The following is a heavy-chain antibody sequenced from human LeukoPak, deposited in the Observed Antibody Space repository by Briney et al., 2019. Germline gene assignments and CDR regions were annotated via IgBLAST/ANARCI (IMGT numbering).Heavy chain of an antibody. CDR2: ISSSGSTI. D-gene: IGHD1-20*01. CDR1: GSTFSSYE. CDR3: ARDRSVDNWNDLTRFDS. J-gene: IGHJ4*02. V-gene: IGHV3-48*03. Sequence: PGGSLRLSCAASGSTFSSYEMNWVRQAPGKGLEWISYISSSGSTIYYADSVKGRFTISRDNARNSLYLQMHSLRADDTGVYYCARDRSVDNWNDLTRFDSWGQGTLVTVPS.